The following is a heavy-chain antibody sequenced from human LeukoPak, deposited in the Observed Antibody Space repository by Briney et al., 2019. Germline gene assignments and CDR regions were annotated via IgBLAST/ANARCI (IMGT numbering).Heavy chain of an antibody. CDR2: IIPIFGTA. CDR1: GGTFSSYA. CDR3: AGAPDCGGSCYHNYGMDV. J-gene: IGHJ6*04. D-gene: IGHD2-15*01. Sequence: SVKVSCKASGGTFSSYAISWVRQAPGQGLEWMGGIIPIFGTANYAQKFQGRVTITADESTSTAYMELSSLRSEDTAVYYCAGAPDCGGSCYHNYGMDVWGKGTTVTVSS. V-gene: IGHV1-69*13.